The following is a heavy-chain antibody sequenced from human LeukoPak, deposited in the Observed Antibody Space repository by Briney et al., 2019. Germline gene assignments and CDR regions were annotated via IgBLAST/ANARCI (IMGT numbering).Heavy chain of an antibody. D-gene: IGHD3-10*01. CDR1: GFTFSSYW. J-gene: IGHJ4*02. V-gene: IGHV3-7*01. CDR2: IKQDGSEK. Sequence: GGSLRLSCAASGFTFSSYWMSWVRQAPGKGLEWVANIKQDGSEKYYVDSVKGRFTISRDNSKNTLYLQMNSLRTEDTAMYYCAKDNRDYYIDYWGQGTLVTVSS. CDR3: AKDNRDYYIDY.